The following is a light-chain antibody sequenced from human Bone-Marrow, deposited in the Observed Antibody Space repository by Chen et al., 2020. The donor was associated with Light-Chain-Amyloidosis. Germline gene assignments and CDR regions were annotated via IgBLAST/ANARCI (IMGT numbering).Light chain of an antibody. CDR3: QQYDSSPPMYT. V-gene: IGKV3-20*01. Sequence: EIVLTQSPGTLSLSPGERATLSCRASQSISSNYLAWHQQKPGQAPRLLIYGASIRATGIPDRFSGSGSGTDFTLTINRLEAEDFAVYYCQQYDSSPPMYTFGQGTKLEIK. CDR1: QSISSNY. CDR2: GAS. J-gene: IGKJ2*01.